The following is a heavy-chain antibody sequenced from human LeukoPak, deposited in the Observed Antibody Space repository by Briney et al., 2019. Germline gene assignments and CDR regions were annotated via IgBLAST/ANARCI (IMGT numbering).Heavy chain of an antibody. CDR3: ARHSGGYYDY. V-gene: IGHV4-39*01. CDR1: GGSISSGGYY. CDR2: IYYSGST. D-gene: IGHD3-16*01. J-gene: IGHJ4*02. Sequence: PSETLSLTCTVSGGSISSGGYYWSWIRQPPGKGLEWIGNIYYSGSTYYSPSLKSRVTISVDTSKNQFSLKLSSVTAADTAVYYCARHSGGYYDYWGQGTLVTVSS.